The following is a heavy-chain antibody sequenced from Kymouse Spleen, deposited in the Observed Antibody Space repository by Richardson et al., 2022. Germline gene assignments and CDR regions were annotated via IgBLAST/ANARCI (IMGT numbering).Heavy chain of an antibody. D-gene: IGHD3-10*01. CDR2: IWYDGSNK. J-gene: IGHJ6*02. CDR1: GFTFSSYG. V-gene: IGHV3-33*01. Sequence: QVQLVESGGGVVQPGRSLRLSCAASGFTFSSYGMHWVRQAPGKGLEWVAVIWYDGSNKYYADSVKGRFTISRDNSKNTLYLQMNSLRAEDTAVYYCARKGAGLERRGGSMVRGVNGMDVWGQGTTVTVSS. CDR3: ARKGAGLERRGGSMVRGVNGMDV.